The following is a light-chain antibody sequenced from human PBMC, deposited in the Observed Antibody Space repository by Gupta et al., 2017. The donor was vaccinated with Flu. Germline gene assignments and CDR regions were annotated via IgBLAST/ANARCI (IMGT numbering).Light chain of an antibody. J-gene: IGLJ3*02. V-gene: IGLV1-51*01. Sequence: SVLTQPPSVSAAPGREVTISCSGSSSNIGNGYVSWYQHLPGTAPKLLIYDNSKRPAGIPDRFSGSTSGTSATLGITGLQTGDEADYYCGTWDSSLSAWVFGGGTRLTVL. CDR1: SSNIGNGY. CDR3: GTWDSSLSAWV. CDR2: DNS.